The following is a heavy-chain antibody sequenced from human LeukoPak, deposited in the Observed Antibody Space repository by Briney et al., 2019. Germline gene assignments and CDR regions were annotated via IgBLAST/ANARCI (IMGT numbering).Heavy chain of an antibody. CDR2: IIPIFGTA. V-gene: IGHV1-69*13. J-gene: IGHJ6*02. D-gene: IGHD5-24*01. Sequence: VASVKVSCTASGGTFSSYAISWVRQAPGQGLEWMGGIIPIFGTANYAQKFQGRVTITADEFTSTAYMELSSLRSEDTAVYYCARDGMADKTFYYYYGMDVWGQGTTVTVSS. CDR1: GGTFSSYA. CDR3: ARDGMADKTFYYYYGMDV.